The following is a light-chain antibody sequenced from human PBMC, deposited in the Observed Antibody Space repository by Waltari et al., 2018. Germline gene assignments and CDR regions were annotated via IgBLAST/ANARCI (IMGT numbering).Light chain of an antibody. Sequence: SSELTQDPAVSVAMGQTVRITCQGDILRSYYASWYQQRPGQAPILVLYDKNNRPSGVPDRFSGSSSHNTGSLTITGAQAEDEASYYCHSRDASGVAGSFGGGTKLTVL. V-gene: IGLV3-19*01. CDR1: ILRSYY. CDR2: DKN. CDR3: HSRDASGVAGS. J-gene: IGLJ2*01.